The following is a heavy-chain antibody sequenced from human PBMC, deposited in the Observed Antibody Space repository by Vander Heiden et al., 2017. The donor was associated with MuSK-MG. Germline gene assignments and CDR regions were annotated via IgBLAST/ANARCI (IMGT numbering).Heavy chain of an antibody. CDR2: ISYDGSNK. CDR1: GFTFSSYA. Sequence: AASGFTFSSYAMHWVRQAPGKGLEWVAVISYDGSNKYYADSVKGRFTISRDNSKNTLDLQMNSLRAEDTAVYYCAREEVASVVLYYGMDVWCQGTTVTVSS. D-gene: IGHD3-10*01. CDR3: AREEVASVVLYYGMDV. J-gene: IGHJ6*02. V-gene: IGHV3-30-3*01.